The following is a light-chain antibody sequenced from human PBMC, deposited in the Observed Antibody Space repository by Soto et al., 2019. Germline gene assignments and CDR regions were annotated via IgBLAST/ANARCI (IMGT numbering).Light chain of an antibody. J-gene: IGKJ2*01. CDR1: QSVSSY. CDR3: QQRSNWPPLYT. V-gene: IGKV3-11*01. CDR2: DAS. Sequence: EIVMTQSPATLCVSPGERATLSCRASQSVSSYLAWYQQKPGQAPRLLIYDASNRATGIPARFSGSGSGTDFTLTISSLEPEDFAVYYCQQRSNWPPLYTFGQGTKVDIK.